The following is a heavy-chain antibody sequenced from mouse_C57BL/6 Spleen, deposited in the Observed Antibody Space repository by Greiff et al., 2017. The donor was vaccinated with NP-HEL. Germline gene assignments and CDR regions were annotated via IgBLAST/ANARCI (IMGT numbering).Heavy chain of an antibody. CDR3: ARHEEDYGSSYGYFDV. D-gene: IGHD1-1*01. CDR2: FYPGSGSI. J-gene: IGHJ1*03. CDR1: GYTFTEYT. Sequence: VQVVESGAELVKPGASVKLSCKASGYTFTEYTIHWVKQRSGQGLEWIGWFYPGSGSIKYNEKFKDKATLTADKSSSTVYMELSRLTSEDSAVYFCARHEEDYGSSYGYFDVWGTGTTVTVSS. V-gene: IGHV1-62-2*01.